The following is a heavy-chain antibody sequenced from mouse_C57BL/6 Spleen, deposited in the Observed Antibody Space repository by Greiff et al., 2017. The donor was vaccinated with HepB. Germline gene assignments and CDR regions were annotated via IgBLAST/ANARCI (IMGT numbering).Heavy chain of an antibody. J-gene: IGHJ4*01. Sequence: VKLQESGAELARPGASVKLSCKASGYTFTSYGISWVKQRTGQGLEWIGEIYPRSGNTYYNEKFKGKATLTADKSSSTAYMELRSLTSEDSAVYFCARDGVRDYAMDYWGQGTSVTVSS. CDR3: ARDGVRDYAMDY. D-gene: IGHD2-13*01. CDR1: GYTFTSYG. CDR2: IYPRSGNT. V-gene: IGHV1-81*01.